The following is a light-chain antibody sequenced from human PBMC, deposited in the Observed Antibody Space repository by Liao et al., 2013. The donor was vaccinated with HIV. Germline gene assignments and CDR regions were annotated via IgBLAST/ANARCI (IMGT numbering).Light chain of an antibody. CDR1: VLSKQY. J-gene: IGLJ3*02. V-gene: IGLV3-25*01. CDR3: LVWDSSSDRV. Sequence: SYELIQPPSVSVSPGQTARITCSGDVLSKQYGFWYQQKAGQAPVLVIYKNSERPSGIPERFSGSSSGNTATLTISRVEAGDEADYYCLVWDSSSDRVFGGGTKLTVL. CDR2: KNS.